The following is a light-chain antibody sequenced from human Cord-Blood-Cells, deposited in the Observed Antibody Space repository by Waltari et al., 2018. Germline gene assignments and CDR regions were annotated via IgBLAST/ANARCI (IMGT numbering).Light chain of an antibody. CDR3: SSYTSSSTRV. CDR2: DVS. Sequence: QSALTQPASVSGSPGQSLTISCTGTSSDGGGYNYVSWYQQHPGKAPKLMFYDVSNRPSGVSNRFSGSKSGNTASLTISGLQAEDEADYYCSSYTSSSTRVFGGGTKLTVL. CDR1: SSDGGGYNY. V-gene: IGLV2-14*03. J-gene: IGLJ3*02.